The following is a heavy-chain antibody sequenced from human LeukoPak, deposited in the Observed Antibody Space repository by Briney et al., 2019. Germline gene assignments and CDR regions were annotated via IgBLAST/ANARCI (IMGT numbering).Heavy chain of an antibody. J-gene: IGHJ4*02. CDR3: AKLGAGDY. CDR1: GFTFSSYW. D-gene: IGHD3-10*01. CDR2: IKQDGSQK. V-gene: IGHV3-7*03. Sequence: GGSLRLSCAASGFTFSSYWMSWVRQAPGKGLEWVANIKQDGSQKYYVDSVKGRFSISRDNSKNTLYLQMNSLRAEDTAVYYCAKLGAGDYWGQGTLVTVSS.